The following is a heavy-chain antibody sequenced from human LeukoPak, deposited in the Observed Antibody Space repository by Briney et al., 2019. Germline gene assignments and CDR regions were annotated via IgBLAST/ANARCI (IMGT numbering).Heavy chain of an antibody. Sequence: SETLSLTCTVSGGSISSYYWSWIRQPPGKGLEWIGYIYYSGSTNYNPSLKSRVTISVDTSKNQFSLKLSSVTAADTAVYYCARSTSRRVDYWGQGTLVTVSS. CDR3: ARSTSRRVDY. CDR1: GGSISSYY. CDR2: IYYSGST. D-gene: IGHD4-11*01. J-gene: IGHJ4*02. V-gene: IGHV4-59*01.